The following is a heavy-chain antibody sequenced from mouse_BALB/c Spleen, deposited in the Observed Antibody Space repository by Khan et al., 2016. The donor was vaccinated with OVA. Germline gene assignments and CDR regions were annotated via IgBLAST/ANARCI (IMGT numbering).Heavy chain of an antibody. D-gene: IGHD1-1*01. CDR2: ISTGGHYT. J-gene: IGHJ3*01. Sequence: EVELVESGGDLVKPGGSLKLSCAASAFTFSTYGMSWVRQTPDKRLEWVATISTGGHYTYYPDSVKGRFTISRDNAQTTLYLQMTSLKSEDTAMFYCARLAYYYDSEGFAYWGQGTLVTVSA. V-gene: IGHV5-6*01. CDR1: AFTFSTYG. CDR3: ARLAYYYDSEGFAY.